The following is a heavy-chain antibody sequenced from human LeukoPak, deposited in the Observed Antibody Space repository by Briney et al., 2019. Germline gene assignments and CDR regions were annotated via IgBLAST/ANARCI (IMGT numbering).Heavy chain of an antibody. V-gene: IGHV1-3*01. CDR1: GYTFTSYA. Sequence: ASVKVSCKASGYTFTSYAMHWVRQAPGQRLEWMGWINAGNGNTKYSQKFQGRVTITRDTSASTAYMELSSLRSEDTAVYYCARVRASGVGDCYSCYYYYGMDVWGQGTTVTVSS. CDR3: ARVRASGVGDCYSCYYYYGMDV. CDR2: INAGNGNT. D-gene: IGHD2-21*02. J-gene: IGHJ6*02.